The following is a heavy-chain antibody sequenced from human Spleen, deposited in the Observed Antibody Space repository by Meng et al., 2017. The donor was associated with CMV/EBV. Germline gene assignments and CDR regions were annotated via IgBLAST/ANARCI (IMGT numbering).Heavy chain of an antibody. CDR1: GFRFDDYG. V-gene: IGHV3-20*04. J-gene: IGHJ4*02. CDR3: AKDGCSGGNCYPNYFDY. CDR2: INWNGGST. Sequence: GESLKISCATSGFRFDDYGMAWVRQAPGKGLEWVSGINWNGGSTGYADSVKGRFTVSRDNAKKSLYLQMNSLRAEDTALYYCAKDGCSGGNCYPNYFDYWGQGTLVTVSS. D-gene: IGHD2-15*01.